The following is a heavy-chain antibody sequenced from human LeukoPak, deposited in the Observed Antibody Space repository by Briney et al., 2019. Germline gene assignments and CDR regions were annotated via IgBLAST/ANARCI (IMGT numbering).Heavy chain of an antibody. J-gene: IGHJ6*03. D-gene: IGHD3-10*01. Sequence: PGGSLRLSCAASGFTFSIFAMSWVRQAPGKGLEWVSSFSGSGGSTYYADSVKGRFTISRDNAKNSLYLQMNSLRAEDTAVYYCARDPITMVRGVIRSYYYYYMDVWGKGTTVTVSS. CDR2: FSGSGGST. V-gene: IGHV3-23*01. CDR1: GFTFSIFA. CDR3: ARDPITMVRGVIRSYYYYYMDV.